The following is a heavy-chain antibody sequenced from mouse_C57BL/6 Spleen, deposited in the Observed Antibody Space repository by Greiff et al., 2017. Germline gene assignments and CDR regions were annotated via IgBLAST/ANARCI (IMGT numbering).Heavy chain of an antibody. CDR3: TSGLLPSWLAY. Sequence: EVKVEESGTVLARPGASVKMSCKTSGYTLTSYWMHWVKQRPGQGLEWIGAIYPGNSDTSYNQKFKGKAKLTAVTSASTAYMELSSLTNEDSAVYYCTSGLLPSWLAYWGQGTLVTVSA. CDR2: IYPGNSDT. CDR1: GYTLTSYW. D-gene: IGHD2-3*01. V-gene: IGHV1-5*01. J-gene: IGHJ3*01.